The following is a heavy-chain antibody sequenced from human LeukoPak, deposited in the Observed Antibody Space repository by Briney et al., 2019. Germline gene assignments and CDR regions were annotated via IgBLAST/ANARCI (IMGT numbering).Heavy chain of an antibody. Sequence: GESLKISCKGSGYSFTSYWIGWVRQMPGKGLEWMGIIYPGDSDTRYSPSFQGQVTISADKSISTAYLQWSSLKASDTAMYYCARFPSPYCSGGSCPVPGTFDYWGQGTLVTVSS. CDR2: IYPGDSDT. CDR1: GYSFTSYW. J-gene: IGHJ4*02. CDR3: ARFPSPYCSGGSCPVPGTFDY. D-gene: IGHD2-15*01. V-gene: IGHV5-51*01.